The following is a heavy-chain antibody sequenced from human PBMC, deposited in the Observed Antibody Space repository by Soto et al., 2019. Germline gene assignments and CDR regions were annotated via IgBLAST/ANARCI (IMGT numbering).Heavy chain of an antibody. CDR2: IRSKANSYAT. CDR3: TRHMRPNYVALPPYGMDV. CDR1: GFTFSGSA. V-gene: IGHV3-73*01. D-gene: IGHD4-4*01. J-gene: IGHJ6*02. Sequence: EVQLVESGGGLVQPGGSLKLSCAASGFTFSGSAMHWVRQASGKGLEWVGRIRSKANSYATAYAASVKGRFTISRDDSNNTAYLQMNSLKTEDTAVDYCTRHMRPNYVALPPYGMDVWGQGTTVTVSS.